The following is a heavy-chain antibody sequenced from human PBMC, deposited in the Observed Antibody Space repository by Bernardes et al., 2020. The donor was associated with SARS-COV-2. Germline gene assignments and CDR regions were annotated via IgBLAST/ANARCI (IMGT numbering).Heavy chain of an antibody. D-gene: IGHD3-10*01. CDR3: AREDPFQDSSGTQSMDV. J-gene: IGHJ6*02. Sequence: ASVKVSCKASGYTFTSYYMHWVRQAPGQGLEWMGIINPSGGSTSYAQKFQGRVTMTRDTSTSTVYMELSSLRSEDTAVYYCAREDPFQDSSGTQSMDVWGQGTTVTVSS. CDR1: GYTFTSYY. CDR2: INPSGGST. V-gene: IGHV1-46*01.